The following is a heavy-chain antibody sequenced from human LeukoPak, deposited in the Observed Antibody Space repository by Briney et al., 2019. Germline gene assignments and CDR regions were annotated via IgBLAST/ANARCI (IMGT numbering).Heavy chain of an antibody. CDR2: IYPGDSDT. Sequence: GESLKISCKGSGYSFTSYWIGWVRQMPGKGLEWMGIIYPGDSDTRYSPSFQGQVTVSADKSISTAYLQWNSLKASDTAIYYCARRIISDDWYFDLWGRGTLVTVSS. CDR1: GYSFTSYW. J-gene: IGHJ2*01. D-gene: IGHD2-15*01. V-gene: IGHV5-51*01. CDR3: ARRIISDDWYFDL.